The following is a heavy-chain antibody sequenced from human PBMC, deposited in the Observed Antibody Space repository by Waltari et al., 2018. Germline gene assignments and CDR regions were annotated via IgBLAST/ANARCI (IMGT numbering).Heavy chain of an antibody. J-gene: IGHJ4*02. Sequence: QLQLQESGPGLVKPSGTLSLTCTVSGESVSSNNWWSWVRQPPEKGLEWSGQSHRSGRTNYNPSLESRVTISIDTANNQFSLKVTSTTAADTAVYYCARDRGRGLYLESWGQGTLVTVSP. CDR3: ARDRGRGLYLES. CDR1: GESVSSNNW. D-gene: IGHD2-15*01. CDR2: SHRSGRT. V-gene: IGHV4-4*02.